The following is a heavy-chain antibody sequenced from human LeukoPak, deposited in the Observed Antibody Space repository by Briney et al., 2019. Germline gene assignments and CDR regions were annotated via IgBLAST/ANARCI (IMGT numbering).Heavy chain of an antibody. D-gene: IGHD6-13*01. CDR2: IYYSGST. CDR1: GGSISSYY. CDR3: AGGSSSSWYSFDY. J-gene: IGHJ4*02. Sequence: SETLSLTCTVSGGSISSYYWSWIRQPPGRGLEWIGYIYYSGSTNYNPSLKSRVTISVDTSKNQFSLKLSSVTAADTAVYYCAGGSSSSWYSFDYWGQGTLVTVSS. V-gene: IGHV4-59*08.